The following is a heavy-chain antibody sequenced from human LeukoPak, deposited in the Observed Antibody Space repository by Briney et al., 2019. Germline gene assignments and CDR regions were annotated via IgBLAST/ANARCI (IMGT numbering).Heavy chain of an antibody. Sequence: SGPVLVKPTETLTLTCTVSGFSLSSPKMGVSWVRQPPGKALEWLAHIFSSDTKYYSTSLKSRLTISKDTSKSQVVLTMTNMDPVDTATYYCARIPDTTTTVSGFDYWGLGILVTVSS. CDR2: IFSSDTK. CDR3: ARIPDTTTTVSGFDY. CDR1: GFSLSSPKMG. V-gene: IGHV2-26*01. J-gene: IGHJ4*02. D-gene: IGHD4-11*01.